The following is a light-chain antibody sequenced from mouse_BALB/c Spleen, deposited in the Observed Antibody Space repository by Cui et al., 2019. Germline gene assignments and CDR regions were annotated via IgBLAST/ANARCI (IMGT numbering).Light chain of an antibody. Sequence: IQMNQSPSSLSASLGDTITITCHASQNINVWLSWYQQKPGNIPKLLIYKASNLHTGVPSRFSGSGSGTGFTLTISSLQPEDIATYYCQQGQSYPLTFGGGTKLEIK. CDR2: KAS. CDR1: QNINVW. CDR3: QQGQSYPLT. V-gene: IGKV10-94*01. J-gene: IGKJ1*01.